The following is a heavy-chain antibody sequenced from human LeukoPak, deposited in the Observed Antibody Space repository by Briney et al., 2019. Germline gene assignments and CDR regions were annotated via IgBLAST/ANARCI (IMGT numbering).Heavy chain of an antibody. CDR2: IYYSGST. J-gene: IGHJ4*02. V-gene: IGHV4-31*03. Sequence: SETLSLTCTVSGGSISSGGYYWSWIRQHPGKGLEWIGYIYYSGSTYYNPSLKSRVTISVDTSKNQFPLKLSSVTAADTAVYYCARAGYSSQVIDYWGQGTLVTVSS. CDR1: GGSISSGGYY. D-gene: IGHD6-19*01. CDR3: ARAGYSSQVIDY.